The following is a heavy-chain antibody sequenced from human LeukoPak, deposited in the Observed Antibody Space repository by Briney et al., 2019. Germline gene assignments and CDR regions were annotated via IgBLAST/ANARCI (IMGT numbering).Heavy chain of an antibody. D-gene: IGHD4-17*01. CDR3: AKQKMTTVTMYYFDY. CDR2: ISYDGSNK. Sequence: GGSLRLSCAASGFTFSSYGMHWVRQAPGKGLEWVAVISYDGSNKYYADSVKGRFTISRDNSKNTLYLQMNSLRAEDTAVYYRAKQKMTTVTMYYFDYWGQGTLVTVSS. CDR1: GFTFSSYG. J-gene: IGHJ4*02. V-gene: IGHV3-30*18.